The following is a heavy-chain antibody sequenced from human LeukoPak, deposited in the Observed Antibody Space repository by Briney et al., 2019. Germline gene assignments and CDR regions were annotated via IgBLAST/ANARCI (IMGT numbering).Heavy chain of an antibody. D-gene: IGHD3-3*01. Sequence: PGGSLRLSCAASGFTFSSYEMNWVRQAPGKGLEWVSYISSSGSTIYYADSVKGRFTISRDNAKNSLYLQVNSLGAEDTAVYYCAREGFYDFWSGPRAYFDYWGQGTLVTVSS. CDR3: AREGFYDFWSGPRAYFDY. J-gene: IGHJ4*02. CDR1: GFTFSSYE. V-gene: IGHV3-48*03. CDR2: ISSSGSTI.